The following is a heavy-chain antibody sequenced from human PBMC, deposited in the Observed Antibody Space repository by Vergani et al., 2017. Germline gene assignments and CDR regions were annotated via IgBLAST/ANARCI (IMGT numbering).Heavy chain of an antibody. J-gene: IGHJ2*01. V-gene: IGHV4-34*01. CDR1: SGSFSGYY. D-gene: IGHD4-17*01. CDR3: AREVGYGDYEGYWYFDL. Sequence: QVQLQQWGAGLLKPSETLSLTCAVYSGSFSGYYWSWIRQPPGKGLEWIGEINHSGSANYNSSLKSRVSISVDTSKNQFSLKLSSVTAADTAVYYCAREVGYGDYEGYWYFDLWGRGTLVTVSS. CDR2: INHSGSA.